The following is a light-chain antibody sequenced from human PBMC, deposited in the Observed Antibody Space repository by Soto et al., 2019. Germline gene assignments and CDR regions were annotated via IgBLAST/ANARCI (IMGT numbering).Light chain of an antibody. Sequence: QSVLTQPPSASGSPGQSVTISCTGTSSDVGAYDYVSWFQQHPGRAPKLMIYEVSKRPSGVPDRFSGSKSGNTASLTVSGLQTEDEADYYCSSYTGNGISTVVVGGGTKLTVL. CDR2: EVS. CDR3: SSYTGNGISTVV. J-gene: IGLJ2*01. CDR1: SSDVGAYDY. V-gene: IGLV2-8*01.